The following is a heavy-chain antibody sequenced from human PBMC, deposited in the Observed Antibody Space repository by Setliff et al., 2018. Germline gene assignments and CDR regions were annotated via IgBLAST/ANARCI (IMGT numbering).Heavy chain of an antibody. CDR3: ARVAYGLEYFQY. V-gene: IGHV1-2*02. D-gene: IGHD4-17*01. Sequence: ASVKVSCKASGYPLIGYFMHWVRQAPGQGLEWMGWINPKTGDTLYAPKFQGRVTMTRDRSSNTAYMDLSRLTSDDTAVYYCARVAYGLEYFQYWGQVTLVTVSS. J-gene: IGHJ1*01. CDR2: INPKTGDT. CDR1: GYPLIGYF.